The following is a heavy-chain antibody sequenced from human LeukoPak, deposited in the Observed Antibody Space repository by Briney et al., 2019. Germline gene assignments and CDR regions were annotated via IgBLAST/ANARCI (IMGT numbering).Heavy chain of an antibody. CDR2: IKQDGKSGSDK. D-gene: IGHD2/OR15-2a*01. V-gene: IGHV3-7*01. CDR1: GFTFSSYW. CDR3: ARVVIVRGWFDP. Sequence: GGSLRLSCAASGFTFSSYWMSWVRQAPGKGLEWVANIKQDGKSGSDKYYVDSVKGRFTISRDNAKNSLYLQMNSLRAEDTAVYYCARVVIVRGWFDPWGQGTLVTVSS. J-gene: IGHJ5*02.